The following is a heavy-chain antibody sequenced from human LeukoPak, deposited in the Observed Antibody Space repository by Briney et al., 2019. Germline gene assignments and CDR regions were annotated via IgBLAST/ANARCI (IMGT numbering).Heavy chain of an antibody. CDR2: IHTSGTM. CDR1: GGSVSTGSYY. CDR3: ARGILRDYYDSSGFYHRGGVGY. Sequence: ESSETLSLTCTVSGGSVSTGSYYWSWIRQPAGRGLEWIGHIHTSGTMNYNASLKSRVRISVETSKNQFSLRLSSVTAADTAVYFCARGILRDYYDSSGFYHRGGVGYWGQGTLVTASS. D-gene: IGHD3-22*01. J-gene: IGHJ4*02. V-gene: IGHV4-61*09.